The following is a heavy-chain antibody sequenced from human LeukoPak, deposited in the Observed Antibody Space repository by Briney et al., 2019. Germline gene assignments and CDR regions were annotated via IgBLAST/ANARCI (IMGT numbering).Heavy chain of an antibody. CDR1: GCTFTSYY. J-gene: IGHJ4*02. CDR3: ARPLGDSSGYSWYFDY. Sequence: ASVKVSCKASGCTFTSYYMHWVRQAPGQGLEWMGIINPSGGSTSYAQKFQGRVTMTRDTSTSTVYMELSSLRSEDTAVYYCARPLGDSSGYSWYFDYWGQGTLVTVSS. V-gene: IGHV1-46*01. D-gene: IGHD3-22*01. CDR2: INPSGGST.